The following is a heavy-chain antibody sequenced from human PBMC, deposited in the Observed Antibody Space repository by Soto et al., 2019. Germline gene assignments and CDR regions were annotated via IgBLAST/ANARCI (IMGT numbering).Heavy chain of an antibody. D-gene: IGHD4-17*01. V-gene: IGHV3-74*03. J-gene: IGHJ4*02. CDR1: GFTFSDSW. CDR2: INKDGSST. CDR3: AKSIPLRWDCDS. Sequence: EVQLLESGGALVQPGGSLRLSCAASGFTFSDSWMHWVRQAPGKGLAWVSRINKDGSSTTYADSVKGRFTVSRDNAKNTLYLHMHSLGVEDTAVYYCAKSIPLRWDCDSWGQGTLVTVSS.